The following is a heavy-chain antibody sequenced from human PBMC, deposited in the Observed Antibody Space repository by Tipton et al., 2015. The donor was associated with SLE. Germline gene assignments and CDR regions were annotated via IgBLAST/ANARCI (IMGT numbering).Heavy chain of an antibody. Sequence: TLSLTCTVSGGSVSSGSYYWSWIRQPAGKGLEWIGYIYTSGSTNYNPSLKSRVTISEDTSKNQFSLKLSSVTAADTAVYYCARDPGIAAAGRGARGAFDIWGQGTMVTVSS. CDR2: IYTSGST. CDR3: ARDPGIAAAGRGARGAFDI. D-gene: IGHD6-13*01. J-gene: IGHJ3*02. V-gene: IGHV4-61*09. CDR1: GGSVSSGSYY.